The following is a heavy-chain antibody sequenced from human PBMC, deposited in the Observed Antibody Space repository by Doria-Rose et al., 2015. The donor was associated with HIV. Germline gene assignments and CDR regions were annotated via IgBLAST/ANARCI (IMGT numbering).Heavy chain of an antibody. Sequence: SGPVLVKPTETLTLTCTVSGVSLSSPGMGVSWIRQPPGKALEWLANIFSDDERPYKTSLKSRLTISRGTYKSQVVLTMTDMDPVDTATYYCARIKSSRWYHKYYFDFWGQGTLVIVSA. J-gene: IGHJ4*02. CDR2: IFSDDER. D-gene: IGHD6-13*01. CDR3: ARIKSSRWYHKYYFDF. CDR1: GVSLSSPGMG. V-gene: IGHV2-26*01.